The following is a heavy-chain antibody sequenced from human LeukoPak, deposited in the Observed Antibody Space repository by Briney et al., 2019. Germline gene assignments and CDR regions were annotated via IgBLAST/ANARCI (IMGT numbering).Heavy chain of an antibody. J-gene: IGHJ4*02. V-gene: IGHV1-2*04. Sequence: ASVKLSCTASGYTFAGYFIHWVRQAPGQGLEWMGRINPNSGDTEYAPKFQGWVTMTRDTSISTAYVEVSRLISDDTAVYYCARDLTSTSNWEFDYWGQGTLVIVSS. CDR1: GYTFAGYF. CDR2: INPNSGDT. D-gene: IGHD1-26*01. CDR3: ARDLTSTSNWEFDY.